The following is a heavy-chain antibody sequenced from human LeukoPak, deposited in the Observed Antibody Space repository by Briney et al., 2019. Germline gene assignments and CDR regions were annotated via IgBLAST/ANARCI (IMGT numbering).Heavy chain of an antibody. CDR1: GFTFSSYA. J-gene: IGHJ4*02. CDR2: ISYDGSNK. D-gene: IGHD1-26*01. CDR3: ARGVWEIVPFDY. Sequence: GRSLRLSCAASGFTFSSYAMHWVRQAPGKGLEWVAVISYDGSNKYYADSVKGRFTISRDNSKNTLYLQMNSLGAEDTAVYYCARGVWEIVPFDYWAREPWSPSPQ. V-gene: IGHV3-30-3*01.